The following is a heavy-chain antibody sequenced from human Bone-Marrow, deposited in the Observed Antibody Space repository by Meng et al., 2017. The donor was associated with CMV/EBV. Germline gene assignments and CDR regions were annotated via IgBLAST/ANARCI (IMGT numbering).Heavy chain of an antibody. CDR2: ISYDGSNK. CDR1: GFTFSRYG. V-gene: IGHV3-30*19. CDR3: ARGGYSGYDFVNWFDP. Sequence: GFTFSRYGMHWVRQAPGKGLEWVAVISYDGSNKYYADSVKGRFTIYRDNSKNTLYLQMNSLRVEDTAVYYCARGGYSGYDFVNWFDPWGQGTLVTVSS. J-gene: IGHJ5*02. D-gene: IGHD5-12*01.